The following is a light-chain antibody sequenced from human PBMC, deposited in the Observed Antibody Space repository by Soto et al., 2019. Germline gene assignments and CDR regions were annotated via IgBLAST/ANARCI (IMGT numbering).Light chain of an antibody. CDR1: SSDVGGYNY. Sequence: QSALTQPASVSGSPGQSITISCTGTSSDVGGYNYVSWYQQHPGKAPKLMFYDVSNRPSGVSNRFSGSKSGNTASLTISGLQAEDEADYYCSSDTSSSTFFGTGTKVTVL. CDR3: SSDTSSSTF. J-gene: IGLJ1*01. V-gene: IGLV2-14*01. CDR2: DVS.